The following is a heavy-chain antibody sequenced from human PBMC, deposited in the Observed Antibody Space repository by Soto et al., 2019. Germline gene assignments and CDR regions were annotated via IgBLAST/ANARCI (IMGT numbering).Heavy chain of an antibody. CDR3: AVHYDSSGYLFDY. J-gene: IGHJ4*02. D-gene: IGHD3-22*01. CDR2: ISAYNGNT. V-gene: IGHV1-18*04. Sequence: ASVKVSCKASGYTFTRYGISWVRRAPGQGLEWMGWISAYNGNTNYAQKLQGRVTMTTGTSTSTAYMELRSLRSDDTAVYYCAVHYDSSGYLFDYWGQGTLVTVSS. CDR1: GYTFTRYG.